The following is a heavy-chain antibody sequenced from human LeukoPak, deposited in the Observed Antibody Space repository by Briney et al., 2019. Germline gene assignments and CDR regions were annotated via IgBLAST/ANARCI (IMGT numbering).Heavy chain of an antibody. CDR2: IWYDGSNN. V-gene: IGHV3-33*01. D-gene: IGHD2-15*01. Sequence: PGGSLRLSCAASGFTFSQYAMHWGRQAPGKGLEWVAAIWYDGSNNYYVDSVKGRFTISRDNSKNTLYLQMNSLRAEDTAVYYCAREADCSGGTCYRGAFDIWGQGTMVTVSS. CDR1: GFTFSQYA. J-gene: IGHJ3*02. CDR3: AREADCSGGTCYRGAFDI.